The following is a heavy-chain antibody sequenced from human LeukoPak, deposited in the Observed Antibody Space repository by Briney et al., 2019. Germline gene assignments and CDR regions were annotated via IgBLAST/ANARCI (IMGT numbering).Heavy chain of an antibody. CDR2: IKRDGSEK. D-gene: IGHD1-1*01. CDR1: GFTFSSYA. Sequence: GGSLRLSCAASGFTFSSYAMSWVRQAPGKGLEWVANIKRDGSEKYYVDSVKGRFTISRDNAKNSLYLQMNSLRAEDTAVYYCARVNGLRYIDYWGQGTLVTVSS. J-gene: IGHJ4*02. V-gene: IGHV3-7*03. CDR3: ARVNGLRYIDY.